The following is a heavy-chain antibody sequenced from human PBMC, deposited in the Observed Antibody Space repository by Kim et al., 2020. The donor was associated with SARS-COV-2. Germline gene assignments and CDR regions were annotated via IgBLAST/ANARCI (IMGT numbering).Heavy chain of an antibody. CDR2: T. V-gene: IGHV4-39*01. J-gene: IGHJ2*01. Sequence: THHNPSRKGRVNITLDTSKKQFSLRLGSVTAADAAVYYCARHLRNWYFDLWGRGTLVTVSS. CDR3: ARHLRNWYFDL.